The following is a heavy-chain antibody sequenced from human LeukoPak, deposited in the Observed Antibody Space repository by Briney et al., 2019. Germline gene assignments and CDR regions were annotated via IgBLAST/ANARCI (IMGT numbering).Heavy chain of an antibody. J-gene: IGHJ4*02. CDR3: ARDASPKDVGYFDY. CDR1: GFTFSSYS. D-gene: IGHD3-16*01. Sequence: GGSLRLSCAASGFTFSSYSMNWVRQAPGKGLEWVSSISSSSSYIYYADSVKGRFTISRDNAKNSLYLQMNSLRAEDTAVYYCARDASPKDVGYFDYWGQGTLVTVSS. CDR2: ISSSSSYI. V-gene: IGHV3-21*01.